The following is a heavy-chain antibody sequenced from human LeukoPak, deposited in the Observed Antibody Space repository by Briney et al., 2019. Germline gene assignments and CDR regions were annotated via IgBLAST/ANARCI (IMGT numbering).Heavy chain of an antibody. D-gene: IGHD4-23*01. CDR3: ARFTTVVPAFWYFDL. Sequence: PPETLSLTCTVSGASISNYYWSWIRQPPGKGLEWIGYIFYSGSTNYNPSLKSRVTISLDTSKNQFSLQLSSVTAADTAVYYCARFTTVVPAFWYFDLWGRGTLVTVSS. CDR1: GASISNYY. V-gene: IGHV4-59*08. CDR2: IFYSGST. J-gene: IGHJ2*01.